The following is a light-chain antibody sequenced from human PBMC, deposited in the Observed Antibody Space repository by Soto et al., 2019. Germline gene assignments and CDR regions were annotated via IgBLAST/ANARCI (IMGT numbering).Light chain of an antibody. V-gene: IGKV3-20*01. CDR1: QTVSRS. J-gene: IGKJ4*01. CDR2: GAS. Sequence: EVVLTQAPATLSVSPGELATLSFRASQTVSRSLAWYQQKPGQAPRLLIYGASTRATGIPDRFSGSGSGTVFTLTIGRLEPEDFAVYYCQEYAGSVTFGGGTKVDIK. CDR3: QEYAGSVT.